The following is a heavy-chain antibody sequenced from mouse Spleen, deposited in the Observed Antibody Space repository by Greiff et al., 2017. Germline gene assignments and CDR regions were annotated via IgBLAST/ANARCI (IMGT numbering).Heavy chain of an antibody. CDR3: ARRGNYYAMDY. D-gene: IGHD2-1*01. Sequence: QVQLKESGPGLVAPSQSLSITCTVSGFSLTGYGVNWVRQPPGKGLEWLGMIWGDGSTDYNSALKSRLSISKDNSKSQVFLKMNSLQTDDTARYYCARRGNYYAMDYWGQGTSVTVSS. CDR2: IWGDGST. CDR1: GFSLTGYG. J-gene: IGHJ4*01. V-gene: IGHV2-6-7*01.